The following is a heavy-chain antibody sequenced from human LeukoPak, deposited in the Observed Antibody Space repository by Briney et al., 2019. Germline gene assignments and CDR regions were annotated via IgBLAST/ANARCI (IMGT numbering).Heavy chain of an antibody. CDR1: GFTFTNW. CDR2: INKDGSEK. J-gene: IGHJ4*02. V-gene: IGHV3-7*01. CDR3: ARDPVQDFDF. Sequence: PGGSLRLSCAASGFTFTNWMTWVRQAPGKGLEWVANINKDGSEKQYVDSVKGRFTISRDNPKNSVYLQMSSLRVEDSAVYYCARDPVQDFDFWGQGIMVTASS.